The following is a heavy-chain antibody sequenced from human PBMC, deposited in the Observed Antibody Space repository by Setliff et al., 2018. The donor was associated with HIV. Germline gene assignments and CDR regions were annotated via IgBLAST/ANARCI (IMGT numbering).Heavy chain of an antibody. CDR1: GGSFSGYY. J-gene: IGHJ4*02. CDR3: ARGLYRAPHQALGY. CDR2: INHSGST. D-gene: IGHD1-26*01. Sequence: SETLSLTCAVYGGSFSGYYWSWIRQPPEKGLEWIGEINHSGSTNYNPSLKSRVTISVDMSKNQLSLKLSSVTAADTAVYYCARGLYRAPHQALGYWGQGTLVTVSS. V-gene: IGHV4-34*01.